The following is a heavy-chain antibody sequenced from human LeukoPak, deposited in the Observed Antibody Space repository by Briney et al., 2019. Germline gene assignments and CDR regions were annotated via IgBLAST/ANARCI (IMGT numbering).Heavy chain of an antibody. D-gene: IGHD6-13*01. CDR1: GFTFSSYE. CDR3: ATTALGIAAAGDYYYYYMDV. CDR2: ISSSGSTI. V-gene: IGHV3-48*03. Sequence: PGGSLRLSCAASGFTFSSYEMNWVRQAPGKGLEWVSYISSSGSTIYYADSVKGRFTISRDNSKNTLYLQMNSLRAEDTAVYYCATTALGIAAAGDYYYYYMDVWGKGTTVTISS. J-gene: IGHJ6*03.